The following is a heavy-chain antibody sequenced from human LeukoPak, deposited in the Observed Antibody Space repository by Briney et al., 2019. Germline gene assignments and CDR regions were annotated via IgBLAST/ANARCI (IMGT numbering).Heavy chain of an antibody. D-gene: IGHD4-17*01. Sequence: GGSLRLSCAASGFPFSSYAMSWVRQAPGKGLEWVSAVSYTGGMTYYADSVEGRFTISRDNSKNTLYLQMNGLRAEDTAVYYCAKDGRSDLGDHHEYFDYWGQGTLVTVSS. J-gene: IGHJ4*02. CDR2: VSYTGGMT. CDR3: AKDGRSDLGDHHEYFDY. CDR1: GFPFSSYA. V-gene: IGHV3-23*01.